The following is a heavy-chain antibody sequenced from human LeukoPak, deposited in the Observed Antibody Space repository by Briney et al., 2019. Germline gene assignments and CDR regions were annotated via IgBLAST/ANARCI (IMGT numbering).Heavy chain of an antibody. CDR3: ARGVEWPRAFDM. CDR2: IHQSGST. Sequence: SQTLSLTCSVSGDSISSGGYSWSWIRQPPGKGLEWIGYIHQSGSTYYNPSLKSRVTMSVETSKKQFSLKLTSVTAADTAVYYCARGVEWPRAFDMWGQGTMVIVSS. V-gene: IGHV4-30-2*01. D-gene: IGHD3-3*01. CDR1: GDSISSGGYS. J-gene: IGHJ3*02.